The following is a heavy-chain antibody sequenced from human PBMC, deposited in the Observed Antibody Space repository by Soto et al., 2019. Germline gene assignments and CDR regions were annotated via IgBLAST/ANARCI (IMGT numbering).Heavy chain of an antibody. J-gene: IGHJ5*02. Sequence: EVQLVESGGGLVKPGGSLRLSCAASGFSFSSYSMNWVRQAPGKGLEWVSSISSSASHINYADSVKGRFTISRDNAKKALYMLVNSLRAEVTAVYYCARGYTGYCSGGTCYWFVPWVEGALVTVSS. D-gene: IGHD2-15*01. CDR1: GFSFSSYS. V-gene: IGHV3-21*01. CDR2: ISSSASHI. CDR3: ARGYTGYCSGGTCYWFVP.